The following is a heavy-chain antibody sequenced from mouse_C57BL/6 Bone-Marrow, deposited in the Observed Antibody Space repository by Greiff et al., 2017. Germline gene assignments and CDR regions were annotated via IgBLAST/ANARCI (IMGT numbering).Heavy chain of an antibody. Sequence: QVQLKESGAELVKPGASVKMSCKASGYTFTSYWITWVKPRPGQGLEWIGDIYPGSGSTNYNEKFKSKATLTVDTSSSTAYMQLSSLTSEDSAVYYCARDGFYGNWYFDVWGTGTTVTVSS. CDR1: GYTFTSYW. D-gene: IGHD2-1*01. CDR3: ARDGFYGNWYFDV. V-gene: IGHV1-55*01. CDR2: IYPGSGST. J-gene: IGHJ1*03.